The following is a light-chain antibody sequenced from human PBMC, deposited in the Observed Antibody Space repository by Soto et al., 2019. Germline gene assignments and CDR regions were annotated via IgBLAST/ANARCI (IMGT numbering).Light chain of an antibody. J-gene: IGLJ1*01. CDR1: SSDVGGYNY. V-gene: IGLV2-14*01. CDR2: DVS. Sequence: QSVLTQPASVSGSPGQSITISCTGTSSDVGGYNYVSWYQQLPGKAPKLMIYDVSNRPSGVSNRFSGSKSGNTASLTISGLQAEDEADYYCSSYTSSSTLYVFGTGTKVTVL. CDR3: SSYTSSSTLYV.